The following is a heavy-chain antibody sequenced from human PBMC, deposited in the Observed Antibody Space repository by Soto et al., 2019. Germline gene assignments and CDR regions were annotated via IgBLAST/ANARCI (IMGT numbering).Heavy chain of an antibody. CDR1: GFTVSNYW. J-gene: IGHJ6*02. D-gene: IGHD3-3*01. CDR2: IKSDGTT. V-gene: IGHV3-74*01. CDR3: AKDRGEEGLKFLEWFGGMDV. Sequence: LRLSCAASGFTVSNYWMNWVRQAPGKGLVWVSHIKSDGTTSYADSVEGRFTVSRDDAKNTFYLQMNSLRAEDTAVYYCAKDRGEEGLKFLEWFGGMDVWGHGTTVTVSS.